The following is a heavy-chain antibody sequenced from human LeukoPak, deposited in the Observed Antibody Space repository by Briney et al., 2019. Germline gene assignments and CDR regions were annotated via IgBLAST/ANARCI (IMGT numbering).Heavy chain of an antibody. Sequence: SETLSLTCTVSGGSISSYYWSWIRQPAAKGLEWIGRIYTSGSTINNPSLKNTNYNPSLKSRLTMTVDRSKNQFSLKMTSVTAADTAMYYCARDTALWTFDIWGQGTMVTVSS. CDR3: ARDTALWTFDI. D-gene: IGHD2-21*02. CDR1: GGSISSYY. V-gene: IGHV4-4*07. J-gene: IGHJ3*02. CDR2: IYTSGSTINNPSLKNT.